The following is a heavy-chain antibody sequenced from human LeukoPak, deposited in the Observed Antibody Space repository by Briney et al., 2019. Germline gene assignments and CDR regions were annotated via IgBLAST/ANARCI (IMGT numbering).Heavy chain of an antibody. Sequence: GGSLRLSCAASGFTFSSYSMNWVRQAPGKGLEWVSSISSSSTYIYYADSVKGRFTISRDNAKNSLYLQMNSLRAEDTAVYYCAKDLYCSSTSCAFDYWGQGTLVTVSS. V-gene: IGHV3-21*04. D-gene: IGHD2-2*01. CDR1: GFTFSSYS. CDR3: AKDLYCSSTSCAFDY. CDR2: ISSSSTYI. J-gene: IGHJ4*02.